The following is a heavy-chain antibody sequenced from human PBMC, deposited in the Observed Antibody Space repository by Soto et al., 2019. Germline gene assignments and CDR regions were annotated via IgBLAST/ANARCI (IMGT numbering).Heavy chain of an antibody. D-gene: IGHD2-15*01. CDR1: GYTFTSYG. Sequence: ASVKVSCKASGYTFTSYGISWVRQAPGQGLEWMGWISAYNGNTNYAQKLQGRVTMTTDTSTSTAYMELRSLRSDDTAVYYCAREGVRYCSGGSCYSGPYYYYGRDVWGQGTTVTV. V-gene: IGHV1-18*01. CDR2: ISAYNGNT. CDR3: AREGVRYCSGGSCYSGPYYYYGRDV. J-gene: IGHJ6*02.